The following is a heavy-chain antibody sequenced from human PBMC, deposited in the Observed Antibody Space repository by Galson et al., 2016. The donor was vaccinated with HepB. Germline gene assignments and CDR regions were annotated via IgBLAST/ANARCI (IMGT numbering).Heavy chain of an antibody. V-gene: IGHV3-7*01. J-gene: IGHJ3*01. Sequence: SLRLSCAASGFTLSTYWMTWVRQAPGKGLEWVANIKEDGSVENYEDSVRGRFTISRDNAKSSLYLQLDSLSADDTAVYYCARHGNLRVGAALTYPLDVWGKGTVVTVSS. CDR3: ARHGNLRVGAALTYPLDV. CDR1: GFTLSTYW. CDR2: IKEDGSVE. D-gene: IGHD2-15*01.